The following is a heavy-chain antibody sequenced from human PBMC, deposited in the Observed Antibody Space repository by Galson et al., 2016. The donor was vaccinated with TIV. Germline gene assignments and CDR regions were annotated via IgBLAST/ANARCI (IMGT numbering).Heavy chain of an antibody. CDR1: GFIFSNAW. CDR3: TTELGYCSGGYCYYFDY. Sequence: SLRLSCAASGFIFSNAWMSWVRQAPGKGLAWVGRIKSNFDGGTTDYAAPVKGRFTISRHDSKNTLFLQMTRLKTEDTAVYYCTTELGYCSGGYCYYFDYWGQGTLVTVSS. D-gene: IGHD2-15*01. V-gene: IGHV3-15*01. CDR2: IKSNFDGGTT. J-gene: IGHJ4*02.